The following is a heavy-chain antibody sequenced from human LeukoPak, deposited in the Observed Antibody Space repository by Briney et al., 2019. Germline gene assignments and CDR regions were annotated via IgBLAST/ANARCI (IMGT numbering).Heavy chain of an antibody. CDR2: IYPDGSDT. CDR3: ARQRRSSGWPNDY. V-gene: IGHV5-51*01. D-gene: IGHD6-19*01. CDR1: GSSFTSYW. Sequence: GASLQISSKGSGSSFTSYWIAWVRQLPGKGLEWMGIIYPDGSDTRYSPYFQGQVTITADKSISTAYLQWSSLKASDNAMYYCARQRRSSGWPNDYWGQGTLVTVSS. J-gene: IGHJ4*02.